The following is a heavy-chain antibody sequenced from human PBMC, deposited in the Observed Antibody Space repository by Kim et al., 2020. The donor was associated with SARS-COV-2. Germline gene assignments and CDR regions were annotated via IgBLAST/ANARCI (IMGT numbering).Heavy chain of an antibody. CDR2: TYYRSKWYN. CDR1: GDSVSSNSAA. CDR3: ARAIPDVTTPFSNNPSRYYYYYGMDV. J-gene: IGHJ6*02. V-gene: IGHV6-1*01. D-gene: IGHD4-4*01. Sequence: SQTLSLTCAISGDSVSSNSAAWNWIRQSPSRGLEWLGRTYYRSKWYNDYAVSVKSRITINPDTSKNQFSLQLNSVTPEDTAVYYCARAIPDVTTPFSNNPSRYYYYYGMDVGAEGPRSPSP.